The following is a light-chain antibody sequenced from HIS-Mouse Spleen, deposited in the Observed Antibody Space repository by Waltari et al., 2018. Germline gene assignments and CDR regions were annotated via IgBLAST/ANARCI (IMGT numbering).Light chain of an antibody. J-gene: IGLJ3*02. CDR2: DDS. CDR1: NIGSKS. CDR3: CSYAGSSTYWV. Sequence: SYVLTQPPSVSVAPGKTARITCGGNNIGSKSVHWYQQKPGQAPVLVVYDDSDRPSGIPERFSGSNSGNTASLTISGLQAEDEADYYCCSYAGSSTYWVFGGGTKLTVL. V-gene: IGLV3-21*03.